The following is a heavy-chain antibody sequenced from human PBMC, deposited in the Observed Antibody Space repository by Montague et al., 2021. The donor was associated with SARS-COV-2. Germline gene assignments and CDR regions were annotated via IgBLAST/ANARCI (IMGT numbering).Heavy chain of an antibody. CDR2: ISPSGDYI. CDR3: ARASWIVATVPDY. CDR1: GFSFSSYH. D-gene: IGHD5-12*01. J-gene: IGHJ4*02. V-gene: IGHV3-21*01. Sequence: SLRLSCAASGFSFSSYHMNWVRQVPGKGLEWVSSISPSGDYIYSADSLKGRFIISRDNAKNSLYLQMSSLRAEDTAIYYCARASWIVATVPDYWGQGTLVTVSS.